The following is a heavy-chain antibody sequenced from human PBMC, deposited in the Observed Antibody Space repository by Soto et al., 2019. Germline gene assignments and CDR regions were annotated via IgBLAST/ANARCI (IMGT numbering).Heavy chain of an antibody. Sequence: GGSLRLSCAASGFTFDDYTMHWVRQAPGKGLEWVSLISWDGGSTYYADSVKGRFTISRDNSKNSLYLQMNSLRTEDTALYYCAKARIAVAGKASPWDDYYYYGMDVWGQGTTVTVSS. CDR3: AKARIAVAGKASPWDDYYYYGMDV. V-gene: IGHV3-43*01. CDR2: ISWDGGST. CDR1: GFTFDDYT. J-gene: IGHJ6*02. D-gene: IGHD6-19*01.